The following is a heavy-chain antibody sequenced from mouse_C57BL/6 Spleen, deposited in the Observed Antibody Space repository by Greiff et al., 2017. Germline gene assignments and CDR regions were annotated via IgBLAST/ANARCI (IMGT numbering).Heavy chain of an antibody. D-gene: IGHD1-1*01. V-gene: IGHV1-42*01. Sequence: VQLQQPGPELVKPGASVKISCKASGYSFTGYYLNWVKQSPEKSLEWIGEINPSTGGTTSNQKFKAKATLPVDKSSSTAYMPLKSLTSEDSAVYDCAREYYGSSYFCVWGTGTTVTVAS. J-gene: IGHJ1*03. CDR2: INPSTGGT. CDR3: AREYYGSSYFCV. CDR1: GYSFTGYY.